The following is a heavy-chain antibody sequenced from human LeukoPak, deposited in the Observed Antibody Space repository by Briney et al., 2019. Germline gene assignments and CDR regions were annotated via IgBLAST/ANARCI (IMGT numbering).Heavy chain of an antibody. J-gene: IGHJ5*02. CDR1: GYTFNTYG. D-gene: IGHD2-15*01. Sequence: GASVKVSCKASGYTFNTYGITWVRQAPGQGLEWMGWISGYNGKTKYAQKLQDRVTMTTDTSTTTAYMELRSLTSDDTAVYYCARAGAVVDNRFDPWGQGTLVTVSS. CDR3: ARAGAVVDNRFDP. V-gene: IGHV1-18*01. CDR2: ISGYNGKT.